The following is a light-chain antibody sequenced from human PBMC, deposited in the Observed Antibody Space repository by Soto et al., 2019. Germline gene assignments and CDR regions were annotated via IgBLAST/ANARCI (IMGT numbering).Light chain of an antibody. CDR1: SSNIEINP. CDR3: AAWDDRLNGVV. CDR2: NNN. Sequence: QSVLTQPPSASGTPGQWVTISCSGSSSNIEINPVHWYQQLPGMAPQLLIYNNNQRPSGVPGRFSGSTSGTSASLAITGRQSEDEAGYFCAAWDDRLNGVVFGGGTKLTVL. J-gene: IGLJ2*01. V-gene: IGLV1-44*01.